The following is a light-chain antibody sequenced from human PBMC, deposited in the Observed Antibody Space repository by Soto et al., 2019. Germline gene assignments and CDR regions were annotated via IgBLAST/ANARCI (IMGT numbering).Light chain of an antibody. V-gene: IGKV3-11*01. CDR1: QSVSIL. Sequence: EIVMTQSPATLSVSPGERATLSCRASQSVSILLAWYQQKPGQSPRLVIYDASSRATGIPDRFSGSGSGTDFTLTISSLEPEDFAVYYCQQRSNWPITFGQGTRLEIK. CDR3: QQRSNWPIT. CDR2: DAS. J-gene: IGKJ5*01.